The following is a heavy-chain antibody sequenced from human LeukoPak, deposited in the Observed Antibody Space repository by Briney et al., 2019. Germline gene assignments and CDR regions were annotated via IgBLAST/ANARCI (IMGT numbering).Heavy chain of an antibody. V-gene: IGHV3-33*08. CDR3: ARDGRYSSGHYYFDY. J-gene: IGHJ4*02. CDR1: GFTFSSYA. Sequence: PGGSLRLSCAASGFTFSSYATSWVRQAPGKGLEWVAVIWYDGSNKYYADSVKGRFTISRDNSKNTLYLQMNSLRAEDTAVYYCARDGRYSSGHYYFDYWGQGTLVTVSS. D-gene: IGHD6-19*01. CDR2: IWYDGSNK.